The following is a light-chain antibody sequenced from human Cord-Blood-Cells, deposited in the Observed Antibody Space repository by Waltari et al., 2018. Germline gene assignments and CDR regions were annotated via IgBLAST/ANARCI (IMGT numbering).Light chain of an antibody. CDR3: CSYAGSSTWG. CDR1: SSDVGSYNL. J-gene: IGLJ3*02. Sequence: QSALTQPASLSGSAGQSITISCTGTSSDVGSYNLVSWYQQHPGKAPKHMIYEGSKRPSGVSTRFSGSKSANTASLTISGLQAEDEADYYCCSYAGSSTWGIGGGTKLTFL. CDR2: EGS. V-gene: IGLV2-23*01.